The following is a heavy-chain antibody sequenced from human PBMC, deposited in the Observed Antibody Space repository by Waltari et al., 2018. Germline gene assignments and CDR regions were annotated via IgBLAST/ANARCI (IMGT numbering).Heavy chain of an antibody. CDR3: ATHGYIWGSYRSPYYFDY. CDR2: FEPEEGET. D-gene: IGHD3-16*02. CDR1: GYTLTELS. Sequence: QVQLVQSGAEVKKPGASVKVSCKVSGYTLTELSMHWVRQAPGKGLELMGGFEPEEGETIYAQKFQGRVTMTEDTSTDTAYMELSSLRSEDTAVYYCATHGYIWGSYRSPYYFDYWGQGTLVTVSS. V-gene: IGHV1-24*01. J-gene: IGHJ4*02.